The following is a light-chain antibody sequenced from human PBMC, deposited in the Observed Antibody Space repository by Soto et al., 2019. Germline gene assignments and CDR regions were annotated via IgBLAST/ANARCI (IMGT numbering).Light chain of an antibody. V-gene: IGKV3D-20*02. Sequence: VVMTQSPATLSVSPGERATLSCRASQSVSSSYLAWYQQKPGQAPRLLIYDASSRATGIPDRFSGGGSGTDFTLTISRLEPEDFATYYCQQSYSTPSITFGQGTLLEIK. CDR2: DAS. CDR3: QQSYSTPSIT. CDR1: QSVSSSY. J-gene: IGKJ5*01.